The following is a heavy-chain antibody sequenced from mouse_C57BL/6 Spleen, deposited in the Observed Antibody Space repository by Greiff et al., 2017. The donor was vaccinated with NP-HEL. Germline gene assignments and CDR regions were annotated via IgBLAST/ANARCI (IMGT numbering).Heavy chain of an antibody. V-gene: IGHV5-17*01. J-gene: IGHJ4*01. D-gene: IGHD2-3*01. CDR2: ISSGSSTI. CDR1: GFTFSDYG. Sequence: EVQLVESGGGLVKPGGSLKLSCAASGFTFSDYGMHWVRQAPETGLEWVAYISSGSSTIYYADTVKGRFTISRDNAKNTLFLQMTSLRSEDTAMYYCARPLIYDGYYRDAMDYWGQGTSVTVSS. CDR3: ARPLIYDGYYRDAMDY.